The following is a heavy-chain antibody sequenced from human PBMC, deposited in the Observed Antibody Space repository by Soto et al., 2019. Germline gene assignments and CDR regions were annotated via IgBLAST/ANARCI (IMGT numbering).Heavy chain of an antibody. V-gene: IGHV3-30-3*01. CDR3: ARNYYDSSGYYYFDY. CDR1: GFTFSSYA. Sequence: GGSLRLSCAASGFTFSSYAMHWVRQAPGKGLEWVAVISYDGSNKYYADSVKGRFTISRDNSKNTLYLQMNSLRAEDTAVYYCARNYYDSSGYYYFDYWGQGTLVTVSS. J-gene: IGHJ4*02. D-gene: IGHD3-22*01. CDR2: ISYDGSNK.